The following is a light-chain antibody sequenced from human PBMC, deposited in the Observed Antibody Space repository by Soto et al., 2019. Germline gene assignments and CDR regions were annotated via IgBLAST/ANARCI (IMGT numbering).Light chain of an antibody. J-gene: IGKJ5*01. Sequence: IQMTQSPYSLSASVGDRVTITCQASKDISKNLNWYQQKPGKAPKLLIYVASSLQTGVPSRFSGSGSATHFTFTISSLQPEDVATYYCQQYDNLLPITFGQGTRLEIK. CDR3: QQYDNLLPIT. CDR2: VAS. CDR1: KDISKN. V-gene: IGKV1-33*01.